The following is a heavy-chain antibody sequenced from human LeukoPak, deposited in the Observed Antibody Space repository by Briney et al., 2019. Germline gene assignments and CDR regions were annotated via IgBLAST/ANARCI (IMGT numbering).Heavy chain of an antibody. CDR2: IKQDGSEK. V-gene: IGHV3-7*01. CDR1: GFTFSSYW. D-gene: IGHD6-13*01. CDR3: ARATSSWYFFHLDY. Sequence: GGSLRLSCAASGFTFSSYWMSWVRQAPGKGLEWVANIKQDGSEKYYVDSVKGRFTISRDNAKNSLYLQMNSLRAEDTAVYYCARATSSWYFFHLDYWGQGTLVTVSS. J-gene: IGHJ4*02.